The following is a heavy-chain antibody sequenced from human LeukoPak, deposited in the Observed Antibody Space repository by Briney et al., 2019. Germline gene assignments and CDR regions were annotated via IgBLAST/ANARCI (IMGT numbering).Heavy chain of an antibody. CDR3: AKPAGKTAASDY. CDR1: GFTVCSNY. J-gene: IGHJ4*02. Sequence: GGSLRLSCAVSGFTVCSNYMSWVRQAPGKGLEWVSAISGSGGSTYYADSVKGRFTISRDNSKNTLYLQMNSLRAEDTAVYYCAKPAGKTAASDYWGQGTLVTVSS. V-gene: IGHV3-23*01. CDR2: ISGSGGST.